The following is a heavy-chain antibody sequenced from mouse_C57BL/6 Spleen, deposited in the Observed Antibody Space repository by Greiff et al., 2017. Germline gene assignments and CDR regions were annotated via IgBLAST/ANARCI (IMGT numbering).Heavy chain of an antibody. Sequence: VQLQQPGAELVRPGTSVKLSCKASGYTFTSYWMHWVKQRPGQGLEWIGVIDPSDSYTNYNQKFKGKATLTVDTSSSTAYMQLSSLTSEDSAVYYCARRMELSHYAMDYWGQGTSVTVSS. D-gene: IGHD1-1*02. CDR2: IDPSDSYT. CDR1: GYTFTSYW. V-gene: IGHV1-59*01. CDR3: ARRMELSHYAMDY. J-gene: IGHJ4*01.